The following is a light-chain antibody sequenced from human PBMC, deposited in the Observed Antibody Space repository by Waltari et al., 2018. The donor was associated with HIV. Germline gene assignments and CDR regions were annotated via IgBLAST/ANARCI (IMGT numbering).Light chain of an antibody. CDR2: EVS. CDR1: SSDVGGYNY. V-gene: IGLV2-14*01. J-gene: IGLJ3*02. CDR3: SSYTTRSTPDPNWV. Sequence: QSALTQPASVSGSPGQSITISCTGTSSDVGGYNYVSWYQQHPGKAPKLIIIEVSNRTSGVSNRFSGSKSVNTASLTISGLQAEDEADYYCSSYTTRSTPDPNWVFGGGTKLTVL.